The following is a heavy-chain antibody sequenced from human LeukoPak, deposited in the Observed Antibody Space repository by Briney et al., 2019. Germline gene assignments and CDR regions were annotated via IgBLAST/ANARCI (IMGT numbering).Heavy chain of an antibody. D-gene: IGHD2-15*01. Sequence: ASVKVSCKVSGYTLTELSMHWVRQALGKGLEWMGGFDPEDGETIYAQKFQGRVTMTEDTSTDTAYMELSSLRSEDTAVYYCATAYCSGGSCYLPDYWGQGTLVTVSS. CDR1: GYTLTELS. CDR2: FDPEDGET. CDR3: ATAYCSGGSCYLPDY. J-gene: IGHJ4*02. V-gene: IGHV1-24*01.